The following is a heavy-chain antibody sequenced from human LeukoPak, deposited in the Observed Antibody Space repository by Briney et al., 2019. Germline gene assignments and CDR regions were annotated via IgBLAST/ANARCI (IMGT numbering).Heavy chain of an antibody. Sequence: PGGSLRLSCAVSGFTFSYYDMNWVRQAPGKALEWVSYISSGSGTMFYADSVKGRFTISRDNANNSLYLEMNSLRAEDTAVYYCASGSAWHAYWGQGTLVSVSS. CDR1: GFTFSYYD. J-gene: IGHJ4*02. CDR2: ISSGSGTM. V-gene: IGHV3-48*01. CDR3: ASGSAWHAY. D-gene: IGHD1-26*01.